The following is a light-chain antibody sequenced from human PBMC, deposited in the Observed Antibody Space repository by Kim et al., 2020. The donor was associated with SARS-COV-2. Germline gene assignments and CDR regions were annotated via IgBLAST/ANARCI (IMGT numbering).Light chain of an antibody. Sequence: GESSSIFWSGDSSDVRSYKHGSRYHQQPREAPKPMIYEVSRRPSGVSNRLSGAKSGSTASLTIAGRQAADEDDYYCCSYAGSSTNVFGVGTKVTVL. V-gene: IGLV2-23*02. CDR2: EVS. CDR3: CSYAGSSTNV. CDR1: SSDVRSYKH. J-gene: IGLJ1*01.